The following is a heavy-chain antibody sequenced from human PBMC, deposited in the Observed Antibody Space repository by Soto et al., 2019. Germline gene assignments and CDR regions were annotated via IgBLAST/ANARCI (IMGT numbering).Heavy chain of an antibody. CDR2: ITSDGSST. CDR1: GFIFSSHW. CDR3: ARDRPEVLNPTDHPMFDY. V-gene: IGHV3-74*01. Sequence: EVQLVESGGGLVQPGGSLRLSCAASGFIFSSHWMHWVRQDPVRGLVWVARITSDGSSTAYADSVKGRFTISRDNAKNTLYLQMNSLRVEDTAVYYCARDRPEVLNPTDHPMFDYWGQGTLVSVSS. J-gene: IGHJ4*02. D-gene: IGHD2-8*02.